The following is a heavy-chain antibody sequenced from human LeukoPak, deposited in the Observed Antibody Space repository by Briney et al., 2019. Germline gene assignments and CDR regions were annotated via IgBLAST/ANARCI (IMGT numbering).Heavy chain of an antibody. D-gene: IGHD6-19*01. CDR3: AREGGWTYGMDA. J-gene: IGHJ6*02. Sequence: GGSLRLSCAASGFTFSSYSMNWVRQAPGKGLEWVSYISSSSSPIYYADSVKGRSTISRDNAKKSLYLQMNSLRAEDTAVYYCAREGGWTYGMDAWGQGTTVTVSS. CDR2: ISSSSSPI. CDR1: GFTFSSYS. V-gene: IGHV3-48*01.